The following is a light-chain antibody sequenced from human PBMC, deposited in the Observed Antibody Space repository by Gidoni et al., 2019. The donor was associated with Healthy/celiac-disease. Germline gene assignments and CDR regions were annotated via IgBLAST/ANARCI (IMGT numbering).Light chain of an antibody. Sequence: QSALTQPASVSGSPGQSITISCTGTSSDVGGYNYVSWYQQHPGKAPKLMIYEVSHRPSGVSNRFSGSKSGNTASLTISGLQAEDEADYYCSSYTSSSTLEVFGGGTKLTVL. CDR2: EVS. CDR3: SSYTSSSTLEV. V-gene: IGLV2-14*01. J-gene: IGLJ2*01. CDR1: SSDVGGYNY.